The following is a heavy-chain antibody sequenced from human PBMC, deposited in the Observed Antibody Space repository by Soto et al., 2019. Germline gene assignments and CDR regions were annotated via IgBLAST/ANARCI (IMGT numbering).Heavy chain of an antibody. J-gene: IGHJ3*01. CDR1: GFTFDYYW. V-gene: IGHV3-74*01. D-gene: IGHD3-10*01. Sequence: EVQLVESGGGLVQPGESLRLSCAASGFTFDYYWMHWVRQAPGKGLVWVSRVHSDGTTTTYADSVKGRFTISRDNARNTVSLQMSSLRAEDTGIYYCARGARGGFDLWGHGTVVTVSS. CDR3: ARGARGGFDL. CDR2: VHSDGTTT.